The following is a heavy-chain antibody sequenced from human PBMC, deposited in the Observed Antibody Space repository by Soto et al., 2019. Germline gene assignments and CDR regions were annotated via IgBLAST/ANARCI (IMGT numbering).Heavy chain of an antibody. D-gene: IGHD3-16*02. CDR2: INPKSGGT. V-gene: IGHV1-2*02. Sequence: ASVKVSCKASGYTFTDYFMYWVRQAPGQGLEWMGWINPKSGGTNYAQKFQDRVTMARDTSINTAYMELSSLRSEDTAVYYCASFEYDYVWGSYRPLNPWGQGTLVTVSS. CDR1: GYTFTDYF. J-gene: IGHJ5*02. CDR3: ASFEYDYVWGSYRPLNP.